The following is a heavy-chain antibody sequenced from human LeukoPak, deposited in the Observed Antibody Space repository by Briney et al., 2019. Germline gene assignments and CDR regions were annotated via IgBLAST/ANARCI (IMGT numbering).Heavy chain of an antibody. CDR3: ARDPGEGCTNGVCYTISDP. Sequence: GASVKVSCKASGYTFTSYYMHWVRQAPGQGLEWMGIINPSGGSTSYAQKFQGRVTMTRDTSTSTVYMELSSLRSEDTAVYYCARDPGEGCTNGVCYTISDPWGQGTLVTVSS. J-gene: IGHJ5*02. D-gene: IGHD2-8*01. V-gene: IGHV1-46*01. CDR2: INPSGGST. CDR1: GYTFTSYY.